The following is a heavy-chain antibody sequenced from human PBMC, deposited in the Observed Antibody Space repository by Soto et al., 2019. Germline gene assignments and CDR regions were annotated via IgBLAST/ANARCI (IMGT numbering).Heavy chain of an antibody. V-gene: IGHV4-39*01. Sequence: PSETLSLTCSVCGPSISSSSYSWGWIRQPPGKGLEWIGTIYYSGSTHYNPSLEGRVAISADTPNNQLSLRLSSVTAADTAVYYCGRQPGHCGSTTCVGYYSVDVWGQGTTVT. D-gene: IGHD2-2*01. CDR1: GPSISSSSYS. J-gene: IGHJ6*02. CDR2: IYYSGST. CDR3: GRQPGHCGSTTCVGYYSVDV.